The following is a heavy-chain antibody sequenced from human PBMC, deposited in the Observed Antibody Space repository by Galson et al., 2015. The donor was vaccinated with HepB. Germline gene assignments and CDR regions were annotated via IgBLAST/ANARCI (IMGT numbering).Heavy chain of an antibody. V-gene: IGHV3-7*03. J-gene: IGHJ4*02. CDR3: ARAYF. Sequence: SLRLSCATSGFTFSSNWMSWVRQSPGKGLEWVANINQAGSEKNYVDSVKGRFTISRDNAKNSLYLQMNSLRVEDTAVYYCARAYFWGQGTLVTVSS. CDR1: GFTFSSNW. CDR2: INQAGSEK.